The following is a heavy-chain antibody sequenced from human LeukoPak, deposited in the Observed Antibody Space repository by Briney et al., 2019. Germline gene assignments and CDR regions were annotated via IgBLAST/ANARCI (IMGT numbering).Heavy chain of an antibody. Sequence: PGRSLRLSCAASGFTFSSYGMHWVRQAPGKGLEWVAVMWYDGSNKYYADSVKGRFTISRDNSKNTLYLQMNSLRAEDTAVYYCARGRLGELSLFWFDYWGQGTLVTVSS. CDR2: MWYDGSNK. CDR3: ARGRLGELSLFWFDY. V-gene: IGHV3-33*01. CDR1: GFTFSSYG. J-gene: IGHJ4*02. D-gene: IGHD3-16*02.